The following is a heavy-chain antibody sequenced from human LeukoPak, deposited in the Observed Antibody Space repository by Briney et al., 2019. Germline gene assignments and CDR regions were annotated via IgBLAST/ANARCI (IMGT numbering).Heavy chain of an antibody. Sequence: SETQSLTCAVYGGSFSGYYWSWIRQPPGKGLEWIGEINHSGSTNYNPSLKSRVTISVDTSKNQFSLKLSSVTAADTAVYYCARGTHYGDYAFFDYWGQGTLVTVSS. J-gene: IGHJ4*02. D-gene: IGHD4-17*01. CDR1: GGSFSGYY. CDR3: ARGTHYGDYAFFDY. CDR2: INHSGST. V-gene: IGHV4-34*01.